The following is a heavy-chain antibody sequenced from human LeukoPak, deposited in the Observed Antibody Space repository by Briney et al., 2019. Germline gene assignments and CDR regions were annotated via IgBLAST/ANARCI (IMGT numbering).Heavy chain of an antibody. D-gene: IGHD6-19*01. CDR3: ARQKSYSSGWYHY. V-gene: IGHV1-2*02. Sequence: ASVKVSCKASGYTFTGYYMHWVRQAPGQGLEWMGWINPNSGGTNYAQKFQGRVTMTRDTSISTAYMELSRLRSGDTAVYYCARQKSYSSGWYHYWGQGTPVTVSS. J-gene: IGHJ4*02. CDR1: GYTFTGYY. CDR2: INPNSGGT.